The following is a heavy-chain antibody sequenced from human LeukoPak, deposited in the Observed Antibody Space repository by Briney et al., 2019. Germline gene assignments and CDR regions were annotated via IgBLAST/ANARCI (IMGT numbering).Heavy chain of an antibody. J-gene: IGHJ4*02. Sequence: GGSLRLSCAASGFTFSNYAMSWVRQAPGKGLEWVSTISNSGDATYYADSVKGRSTTSTDNSKNTLYLQMHSLRAEDTAVYYCAKAPPSKKYFDYWGQGTLVTVSS. CDR3: AKAPPSKKYFDY. CDR1: GFTFSNYA. D-gene: IGHD6-6*01. CDR2: ISNSGDAT. V-gene: IGHV3-23*01.